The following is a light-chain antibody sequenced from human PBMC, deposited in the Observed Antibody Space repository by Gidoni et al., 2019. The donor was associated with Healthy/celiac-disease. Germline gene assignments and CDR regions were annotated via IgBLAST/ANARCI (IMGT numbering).Light chain of an antibody. CDR2: AAS. CDR3: QQSYSTPLLT. V-gene: IGKV1-39*01. CDR1: QSISSY. Sequence: DIQMTQSPSSLPASVGDRVTITCRASQSISSYLNWYQQKPGKAPKLLIYAASSLQSGVPSRFSGSGSGTDFTLTISSLQPEDFATYSCQQSYSTPLLTFGGGTKVEIK. J-gene: IGKJ4*01.